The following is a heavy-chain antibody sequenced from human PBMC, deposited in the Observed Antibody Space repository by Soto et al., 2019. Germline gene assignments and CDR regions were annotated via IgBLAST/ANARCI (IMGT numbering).Heavy chain of an antibody. CDR2: ISAYNGNT. CDR3: ARGGTPIAS. J-gene: IGHJ4*02. Sequence: QVQLVQSGAEVKKPGASVKVSCKASGYTFTNFGISWVRQAPGQGLEWMGWISAYNGNTNYAQNFQGRVTMTTDTSTSTPYGELRSLRSADTAVYSCARGGTPIASWGQGPLVPVSS. CDR1: GYTFTNFG. V-gene: IGHV1-18*01.